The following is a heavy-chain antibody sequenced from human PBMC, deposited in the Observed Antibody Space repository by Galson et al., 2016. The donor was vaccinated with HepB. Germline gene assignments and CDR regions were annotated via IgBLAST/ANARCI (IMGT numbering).Heavy chain of an antibody. J-gene: IGHJ4*02. Sequence: SLRLSCAVSGFSFNNYGMIWVRQAPGKGLEWVSGISDTGIIHYADSVKGRFTISRDTSKNTLYLQMNSLRAEDTAVYYCAKDIARSNGWSRPRRNDYWGQGTQVSVSS. D-gene: IGHD6-19*01. V-gene: IGHV3-23*01. CDR2: ISDTGII. CDR3: AKDIARSNGWSRPRRNDY. CDR1: GFSFNNYG.